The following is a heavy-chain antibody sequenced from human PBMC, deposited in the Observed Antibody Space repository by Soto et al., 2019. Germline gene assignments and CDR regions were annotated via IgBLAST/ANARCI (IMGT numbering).Heavy chain of an antibody. CDR3: AGRSARASVQVCFGEISNCNGLDP. CDR2: IFYSGSK. CDR1: NGSISSAIYY. D-gene: IGHD3-10*01. J-gene: IGHJ5*02. Sequence: QLQLQESGPGLVKPSETLSLTCTVSNGSISSAIYYWGWIRQPPGKGLEWIGSIFYSGSKYYNPFLQGGVTIAVDPSKHKFSRKLSSVTAADTVVYFCAGRSARASVQVCFGEISNCNGLDPWGQGTLVTVSS. V-gene: IGHV4-39*01.